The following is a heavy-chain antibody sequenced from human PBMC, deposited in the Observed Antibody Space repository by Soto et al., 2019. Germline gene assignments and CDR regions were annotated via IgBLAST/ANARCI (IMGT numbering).Heavy chain of an antibody. CDR2: IIPILGIA. V-gene: IGHV1-69*02. Sequence: GGSVKVSCKASGGTFSSYTISWVRQAPGQGLEWMGRIIPILGIANYAQKFQGRVTITADKSTSTAYMELSSLRSEDTAVYYCATSPLVTTDYFDYWGQGTLVTVSS. J-gene: IGHJ4*02. CDR1: GGTFSSYT. D-gene: IGHD1-1*01. CDR3: ATSPLVTTDYFDY.